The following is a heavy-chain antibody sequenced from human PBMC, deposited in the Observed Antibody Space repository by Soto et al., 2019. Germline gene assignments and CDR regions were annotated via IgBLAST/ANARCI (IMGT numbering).Heavy chain of an antibody. V-gene: IGHV1-2*04. D-gene: IGHD2-15*01. CDR1: GYTFTGYY. CDR3: ACSYCSGGSCYSEALDI. J-gene: IGHJ3*02. CDR2: INPNSGGT. Sequence: GASVKVSCKASGYTFTGYYMHWVRQAPGQGLEWMGWINPNSGGTNYAQKFQGWVTMTRDTSISTAYMELSRLRSDDTAVYFCACSYCSGGSCYSEALDIWGQGTMVTGSS.